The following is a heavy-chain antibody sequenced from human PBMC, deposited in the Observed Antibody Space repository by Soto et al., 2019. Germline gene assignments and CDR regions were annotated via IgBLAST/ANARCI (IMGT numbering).Heavy chain of an antibody. CDR1: GFTVSSNY. D-gene: IGHD4-17*01. CDR3: ARGYGDYEGGNYYYYYGMDV. Sequence: EVQLVESGGGLIQPGGSLRLSCAASGFTVSSNYMSWVRQAPGQGLEWVSVIYSGGSTYYADSVKGRFTISRDNSKNTLYLQMNSLRAEDTAVYYCARGYGDYEGGNYYYYYGMDVWGQGTTVTVSS. V-gene: IGHV3-53*01. CDR2: IYSGGST. J-gene: IGHJ6*02.